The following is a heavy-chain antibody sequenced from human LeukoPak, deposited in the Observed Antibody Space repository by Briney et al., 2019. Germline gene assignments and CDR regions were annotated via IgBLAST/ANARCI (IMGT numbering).Heavy chain of an antibody. D-gene: IGHD2-8*01. CDR2: MSDDGNDI. CDR1: GFNFNSYT. J-gene: IGHJ5*02. CDR3: TTGCQPNTNWFDP. Sequence: GGSLRLSCAASGFNFNSYTMNWVRQAPGKGLEWVSSMSDDGNDILYADSVKGRFTISIDDAKNSLILQMTSLRVDDTAIYYCTTGCQPNTNWFDPMGPGNPGHRLL. V-gene: IGHV3-21*06.